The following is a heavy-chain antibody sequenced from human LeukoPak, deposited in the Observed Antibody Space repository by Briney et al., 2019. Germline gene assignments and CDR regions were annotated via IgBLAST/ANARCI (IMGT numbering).Heavy chain of an antibody. CDR1: GFTFSSYA. CDR3: AKDRVTIFGVVIISSFLDY. Sequence: PGGSLRLSCAASGFTFSSYAMSWVRQAPGKGLEWVSAISGSGGSTYYADSVKGRFTISRDNSKNTLYLQMNSLRAEDTAVYYCAKDRVTIFGVVIISSFLDYWGQGTLVTVSS. V-gene: IGHV3-23*01. J-gene: IGHJ4*02. CDR2: ISGSGGST. D-gene: IGHD3-3*01.